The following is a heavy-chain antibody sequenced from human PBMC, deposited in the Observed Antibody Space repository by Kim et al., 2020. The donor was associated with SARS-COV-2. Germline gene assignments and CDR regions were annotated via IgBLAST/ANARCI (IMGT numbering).Heavy chain of an antibody. V-gene: IGHV3-15*05. J-gene: IGHJ4*02. CDR1: GLSFKNAW. CDR2: VKSKFDGGTS. CDR3: ASGYDVFDF. D-gene: IGHD5-12*01. Sequence: GGSLRLSCTVSGLSFKNAWMSWVRQAPGKGLEWVGRVKSKFDGGTSDYAVPVKGRFTISRDDSENTMSLQMNSLKTEDTAVYYYASGYDVFDFWGQGTLVTVSS.